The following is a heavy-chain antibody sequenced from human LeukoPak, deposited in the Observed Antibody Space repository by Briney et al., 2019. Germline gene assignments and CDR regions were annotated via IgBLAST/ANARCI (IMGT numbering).Heavy chain of an antibody. J-gene: IGHJ3*02. D-gene: IGHD6-13*01. CDR2: IIPIFGTA. CDR1: GGTFSSYA. CDR3: VSLVSSAAGAFDI. V-gene: IGHV1-69*13. Sequence: ASVKVSCKASGGTFSSYAISWVRQAPGQGLEWMGGIIPIFGTANYAQKFQGRVTITADESTSTAYVELSSLRSEDTAVYYCVSLVSSAAGAFDIWGQGTMVTVSS.